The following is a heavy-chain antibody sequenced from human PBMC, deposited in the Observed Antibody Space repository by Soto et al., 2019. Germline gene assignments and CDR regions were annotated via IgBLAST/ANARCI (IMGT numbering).Heavy chain of an antibody. V-gene: IGHV2-5*01. CDR1: GFSLSTSGVG. D-gene: IGHD1-26*01. CDR3: AHTLVGATKDYYYYYGMDV. J-gene: IGHJ6*02. CDR2: IYWNDDK. Sequence: SGPTLVKPTQTLTLTCTFSGFSLSTSGVGVGWIRQPPGKALEWLALIYWNDDKRYSPSLKSRLTITKDTSKNQVVLTMTNMDPVDTATYYCAHTLVGATKDYYYYYGMDVWGQGTTVTVSS.